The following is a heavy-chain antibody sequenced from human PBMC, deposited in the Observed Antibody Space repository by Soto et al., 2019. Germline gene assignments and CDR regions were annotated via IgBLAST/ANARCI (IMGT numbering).Heavy chain of an antibody. CDR1: GFTFGDYA. J-gene: IGHJ4*02. CDR3: TRDVHSGYYYLAAFYFDY. V-gene: IGHV3-49*03. Sequence: GGSLRLSCTASGFTFGDYAMSWFRQAPGKGLEWVGFIRSKAYGGTTEYAASVKGRFTISRDDSKSIAYLQMNSLKTEDTAVYYCTRDVHSGYYYLAAFYFDYWGQGTLVTVSS. D-gene: IGHD3-22*01. CDR2: IRSKAYGGTT.